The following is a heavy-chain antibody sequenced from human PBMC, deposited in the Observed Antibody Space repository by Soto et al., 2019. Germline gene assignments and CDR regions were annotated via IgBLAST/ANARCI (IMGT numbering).Heavy chain of an antibody. J-gene: IGHJ6*02. V-gene: IGHV1-8*01. CDR3: AREGDRGMDV. CDR1: GYTFTSYD. CDR2: MSPNSGNT. Sequence: QVQLLQYGAEVKKPGASVKVSCQASGYTFTSYDITWVRQATGQGLEWMGWMSPNSGNTGYAQQFQGRVIMTRNTSISTGYMELSSLRSEDTAVYYCAREGDRGMDVWGQGTTVTVSS. D-gene: IGHD3-16*01.